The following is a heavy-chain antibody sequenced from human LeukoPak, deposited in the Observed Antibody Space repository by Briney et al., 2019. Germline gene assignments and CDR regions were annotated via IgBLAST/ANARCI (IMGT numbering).Heavy chain of an antibody. Sequence: GGSLRLSCAASGFTFSDYYISWIRQAPGKGLEWVSYISSSGTYTEYADSAKGRFTISRDNAKNSLFLQMNSLRAEDTAVYYCAGERGYIYGPNDWGQGTLVTASA. CDR1: GFTFSDYY. J-gene: IGHJ4*02. V-gene: IGHV3-11*05. CDR3: AGERGYIYGPND. D-gene: IGHD5-18*01. CDR2: ISSSGTYT.